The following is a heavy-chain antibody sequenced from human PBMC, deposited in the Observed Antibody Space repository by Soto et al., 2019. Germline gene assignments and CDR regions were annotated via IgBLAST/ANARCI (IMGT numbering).Heavy chain of an antibody. V-gene: IGHV3-13*01. CDR1: GFTFSSYD. CDR3: ARGCSSGWYNYYYYGMDV. D-gene: IGHD6-19*01. J-gene: IGHJ6*02. Sequence: GGSLRLSCAASGFTFSSYDMHWVRQATGKGLEWVSAIGTAGDTYYPGSVKGRFTISRENAKNSLYLQMNSLRAGDTAVYYCARGCSSGWYNYYYYGMDVWGQGTTVTVSS. CDR2: IGTAGDT.